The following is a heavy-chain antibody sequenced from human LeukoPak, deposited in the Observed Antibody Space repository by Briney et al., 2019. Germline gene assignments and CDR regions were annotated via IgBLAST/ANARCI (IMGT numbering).Heavy chain of an antibody. Sequence: SVKVSCKASGGTFSSYAISWVRQAPGQGLEWMGGIIPIFGTANYAQKFQGRVTITTDESTSTAYMELSSLRSEDTAVYYCARFRCSSTSCTNNWFDPWGQGTLVTVSS. D-gene: IGHD2-2*01. CDR3: ARFRCSSTSCTNNWFDP. J-gene: IGHJ5*02. V-gene: IGHV1-69*05. CDR1: GGTFSSYA. CDR2: IIPIFGTA.